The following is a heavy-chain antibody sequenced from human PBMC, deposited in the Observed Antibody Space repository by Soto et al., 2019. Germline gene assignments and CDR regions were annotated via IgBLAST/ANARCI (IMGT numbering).Heavy chain of an antibody. CDR3: AKDFLEVYYYGSGSYYYY. V-gene: IGHV3-23*01. Sequence: EVQLLESGGGLVQPGGSLRLSCAASGFTFSSYAMRWVRQAPGKGLEWVSAISGSGGSTYYADSVKGRFTIYRDNSKNPLYLQMNSLRDEDTAVYDCAKDFLEVYYYGSGSYYYYWGQGTLVTVSS. CDR2: ISGSGGST. D-gene: IGHD3-10*01. CDR1: GFTFSSYA. J-gene: IGHJ4*02.